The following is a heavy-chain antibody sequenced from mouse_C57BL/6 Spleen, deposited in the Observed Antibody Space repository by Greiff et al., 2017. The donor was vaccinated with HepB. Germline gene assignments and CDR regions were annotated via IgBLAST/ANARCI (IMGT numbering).Heavy chain of an antibody. CDR2: IYPSDSET. V-gene: IGHV1-61*01. Sequence: QVQLKQPGAELVRPGSSVKLSCKASGYTFTSYWMDWVKQRPGQGLEWIGNIYPSDSETHYNQKFKDKATLTVDKSSSTAYMQLSSLTSEDSAVYDCALSTTVVATGVDYWGQGTTLTVSS. J-gene: IGHJ2*01. D-gene: IGHD1-1*01. CDR3: ALSTTVVATGVDY. CDR1: GYTFTSYW.